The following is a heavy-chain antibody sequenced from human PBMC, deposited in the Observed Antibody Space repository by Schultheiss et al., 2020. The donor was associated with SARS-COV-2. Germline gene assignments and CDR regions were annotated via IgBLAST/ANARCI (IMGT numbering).Heavy chain of an antibody. CDR2: IYYSGST. CDR3: ARGQQLAYFDY. Sequence: SQTLSLTCTVSVGSISSGGYYWSWIRQHPGKGLEWIGYIYYSGSTNYNPSLKSRVTISVDTSKNQFSLKLSSVTAADTAVYYCARGQQLAYFDYWGQGTLVTVSS. J-gene: IGHJ4*02. V-gene: IGHV4-61*08. CDR1: VGSISSGGYY. D-gene: IGHD6-13*01.